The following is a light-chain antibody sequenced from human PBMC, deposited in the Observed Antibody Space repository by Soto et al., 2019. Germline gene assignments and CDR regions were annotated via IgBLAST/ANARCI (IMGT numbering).Light chain of an antibody. J-gene: IGKJ1*01. V-gene: IGKV3-20*01. CDR1: QTISNSY. CDR3: QVYGDSSPT. Sequence: EIVLTQSPGTQSLSPGERATLSCRASQTISNSYSAWYQQKPGQAPRLLIYGASTRATGIPERFSGSGSGTDFTLTISRLEPGDFAVYYCQVYGDSSPTFGQGTKVEIK. CDR2: GAS.